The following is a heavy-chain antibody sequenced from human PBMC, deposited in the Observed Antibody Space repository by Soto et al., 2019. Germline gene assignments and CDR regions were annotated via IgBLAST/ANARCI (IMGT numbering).Heavy chain of an antibody. V-gene: IGHV3-66*01. D-gene: IGHD3-3*01. J-gene: IGHJ5*02. CDR2: IYSGGST. CDR1: GFTVSSHY. CDR3: ARVGGILEWLSYNWFDP. Sequence: EVQLVESGGGLVQPGGSLRLSCAASGFTVSSHYMSWVRQAPGKGLEWVSVIYSGGSTYYADSVKGRFTISRDNSKNTLYLQMNSLRAEDTAVYYCARVGGILEWLSYNWFDPWGQGTLVTVSS.